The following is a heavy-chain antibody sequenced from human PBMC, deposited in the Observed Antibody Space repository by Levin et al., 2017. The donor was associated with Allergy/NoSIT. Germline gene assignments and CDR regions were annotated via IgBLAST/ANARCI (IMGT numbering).Heavy chain of an antibody. CDR3: ARDRSGGVVSSQLYYFDY. CDR2: IRGSYSNI. D-gene: IGHD1-1*01. CDR1: GFPFSTYS. Sequence: GGSLRLSCAASGFPFSTYSMNWVRRTPGRGLEWVASIRGSYSNINYADSVKGRFTISRDNARNSLYLQMNSLGAEDTAIYYCARDRSGGVVSSQLYYFDYWGQGTLVTVS. V-gene: IGHV3-21*01. J-gene: IGHJ4*02.